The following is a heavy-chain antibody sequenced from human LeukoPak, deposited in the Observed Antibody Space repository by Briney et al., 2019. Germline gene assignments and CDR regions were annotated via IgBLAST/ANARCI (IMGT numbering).Heavy chain of an antibody. CDR1: GGSFSGYY. V-gene: IGHV4-34*01. CDR3: ASYKGGSGRYYKIEARYYHMDV. J-gene: IGHJ6*03. Sequence: SETLSLTCAVYGGSFSGYYWSWIRQPPGKGLEWIGEINHSGSTNYNPSLKSRVTISVDTSKNQFSLKLSSVTAADTAVYYCASYKGGSGRYYKIEARYYHMDVWGKGTTVTISS. CDR2: INHSGST. D-gene: IGHD3-10*01.